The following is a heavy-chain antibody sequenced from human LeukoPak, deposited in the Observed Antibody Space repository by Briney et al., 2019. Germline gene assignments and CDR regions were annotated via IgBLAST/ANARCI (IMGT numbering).Heavy chain of an antibody. CDR2: ISWNSGSI. CDR1: GFTFDDYA. CDR3: AKDIYSGGYCSGGSCYSGDYYYYYGMDV. D-gene: IGHD2-15*01. Sequence: GGSLRLSCAASGFTFDDYAMHWVRQAPGKGLEWVSGISWNSGSIGYADSVKGRFTISRDNAKNSLYLQMNSLRAEDTALYYCAKDIYSGGYCSGGSCYSGDYYYYYGMDVWGQGTTVTVSS. J-gene: IGHJ6*02. V-gene: IGHV3-9*01.